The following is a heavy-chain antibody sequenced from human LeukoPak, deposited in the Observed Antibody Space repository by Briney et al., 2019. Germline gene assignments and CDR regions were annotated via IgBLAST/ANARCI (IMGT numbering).Heavy chain of an antibody. Sequence: GGSLRLSCAVSGLTTSRYSMNGVSRAPGEGREGRSYVGVTEPKYYTDSVKARVTISRADVQYLLYLQMDSVGIEHTAVYYCARGPGLNGTTFHWFLDLWGRGTLVTVSS. V-gene: IGHV3-48*01. J-gene: IGHJ2*01. CDR2: VGVTEPK. CDR1: GLTTSRYS. CDR3: ARGPGLNGTTFHWFLDL. D-gene: IGHD1-14*01.